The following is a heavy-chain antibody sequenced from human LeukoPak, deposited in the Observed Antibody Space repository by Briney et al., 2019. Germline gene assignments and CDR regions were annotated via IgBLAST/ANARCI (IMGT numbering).Heavy chain of an antibody. CDR1: GGSFSGYY. V-gene: IGHV4-34*01. D-gene: IGHD3-22*01. Sequence: SETLSLTCAVYGGSFSGYYWSWIRQPPGKGLEWIGEINHSGSTNYNPSLKSRVTISVDTSKNQFSLKLSSVTAADTAVYYCARDLGYYDSDDYYRGAEYFQHWGQGTLVTVSS. J-gene: IGHJ1*01. CDR3: ARDLGYYDSDDYYRGAEYFQH. CDR2: INHSGST.